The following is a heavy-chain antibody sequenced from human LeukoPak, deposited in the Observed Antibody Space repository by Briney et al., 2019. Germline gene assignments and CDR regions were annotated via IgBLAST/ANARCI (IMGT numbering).Heavy chain of an antibody. V-gene: IGHV1-2*06. J-gene: IGHJ4*02. Sequence: ASVKVSCKASGYTFTGYYMHWVRQAPGQGLEWMGQINPNSGGTNYAQKFQGGVTMTRDTSISTAYMELSRLRSDDTAVYYCAREDLYASPTSGSLLFDYWGQGTLVTVSS. CDR1: GYTFTGYY. D-gene: IGHD1-26*01. CDR2: INPNSGGT. CDR3: AREDLYASPTSGSLLFDY.